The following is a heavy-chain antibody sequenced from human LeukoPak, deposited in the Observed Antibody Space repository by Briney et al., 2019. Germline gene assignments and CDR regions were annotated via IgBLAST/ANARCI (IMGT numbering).Heavy chain of an antibody. Sequence: KTSETLSLTCTVSGGSISSGGYYWSWIRQHPGKGLEWIGYIYYSGSTYYNPSLNSRVTISVDTSKNQFSLKLSSVTAADTAVYYCARGSPKWELLFWFDPWGQGTLVTVSS. D-gene: IGHD1-26*01. CDR1: GGSISSGGYY. CDR3: ARGSPKWELLFWFDP. J-gene: IGHJ5*02. CDR2: IYYSGST. V-gene: IGHV4-31*03.